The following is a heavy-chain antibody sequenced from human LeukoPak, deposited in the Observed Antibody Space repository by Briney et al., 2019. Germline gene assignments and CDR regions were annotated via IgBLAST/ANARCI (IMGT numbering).Heavy chain of an antibody. CDR1: GYTFTSYD. CDR2: MNPNSGNT. J-gene: IGHJ4*02. CDR3: ARNGPSSSWYGGGY. Sequence: ASVKVSCKASGYTFTSYDINWVRQATGQGLEWMGWMNPNSGNTGYAQKFQGRVTMTRNTSISTVYMELSSLRSEDTAVYYCARNGPSSSWYGGGYWGQGTLVTVSS. D-gene: IGHD6-13*01. V-gene: IGHV1-8*01.